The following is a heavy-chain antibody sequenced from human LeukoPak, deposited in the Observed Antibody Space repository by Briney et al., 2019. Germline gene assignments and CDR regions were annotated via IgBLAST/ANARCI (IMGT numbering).Heavy chain of an antibody. J-gene: IGHJ4*02. Sequence: SETLSLTCTVSGGSISSYYRSWIRQPPGKGLEWIGYIYYSGSTNYNPSLKSRVTISVDTSKNQFSLKLSSVTAADTAVYYCARLRSYDSSGYDPSPKYYFDYWGQGTLVTVSS. CDR3: ARLRSYDSSGYDPSPKYYFDY. V-gene: IGHV4-59*08. CDR1: GGSISSYY. D-gene: IGHD3-22*01. CDR2: IYYSGST.